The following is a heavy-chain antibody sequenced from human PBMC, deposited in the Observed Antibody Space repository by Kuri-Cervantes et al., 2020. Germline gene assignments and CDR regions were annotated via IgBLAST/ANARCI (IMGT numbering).Heavy chain of an antibody. CDR2: IPYDGSNK. CDR3: TTGGIWWVTYHYYYGMDV. Sequence: GGSLRLSCAASGFTFSSYGMHWVRQAPGKGLEWVAVIPYDGSNKYYADSVKGRFTISRDNSKNTLYLQMNSLKTEDTAVYYCTTGGIWWVTYHYYYGMDVWGQGTTVTVSS. V-gene: IGHV3-30*03. CDR1: GFTFSSYG. D-gene: IGHD2-8*02. J-gene: IGHJ6*02.